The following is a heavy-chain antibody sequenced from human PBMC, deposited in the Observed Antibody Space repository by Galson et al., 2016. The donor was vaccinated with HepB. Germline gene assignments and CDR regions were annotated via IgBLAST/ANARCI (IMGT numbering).Heavy chain of an antibody. CDR2: ISFNDHI. V-gene: IGHV3-69-1*01. Sequence: LRLSCAASGFIFSQHGMNWVRQAPGKGLEWVSSISFNDHIFYSDSVKGRFTISRDNAKNSLYLQMNSLRAEDTAVYYCARGDSVEVATPRGSTHYYYGMDVWGQGATVTVSS. CDR3: ARGDSVEVATPRGSTHYYYGMDV. D-gene: IGHD2-15*01. CDR1: GFIFSQHG. J-gene: IGHJ6*02.